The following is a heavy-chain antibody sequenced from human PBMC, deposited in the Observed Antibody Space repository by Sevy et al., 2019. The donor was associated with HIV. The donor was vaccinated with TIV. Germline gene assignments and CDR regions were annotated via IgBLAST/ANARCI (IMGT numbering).Heavy chain of an antibody. D-gene: IGHD4-17*01. CDR3: ARDHVKDGDLGDYYYFAMDV. Sequence: GGSLRLSCAASGFSFSNHNMNWVRQTPGKGLEWVSSISSNGNNIYYADSVKGRLTISRDKANNSLYLQMNSLRAEDTAVYYCARDHVKDGDLGDYYYFAMDVWGQGTTVTVSS. CDR2: ISSNGNNI. CDR1: GFSFSNHN. V-gene: IGHV3-21*04. J-gene: IGHJ6*02.